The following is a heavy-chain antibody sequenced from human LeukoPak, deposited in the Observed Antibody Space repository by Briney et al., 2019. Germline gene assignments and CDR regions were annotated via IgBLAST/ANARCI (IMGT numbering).Heavy chain of an antibody. Sequence: KPSDTLSLACALSTVSGSSGNWWSWVRPPPGKGLEWIGEDHKTGKTNYNPPLKTRVTISIDASKNQLSLELTSVTAADAAVYYCARELLGAPTPGAYWGQGTRVTVSS. CDR3: ARELLGAPTPGAY. CDR1: TVSGSSGNW. J-gene: IGHJ4*02. V-gene: IGHV4-4*02. D-gene: IGHD7-27*01. CDR2: DHKTGKT.